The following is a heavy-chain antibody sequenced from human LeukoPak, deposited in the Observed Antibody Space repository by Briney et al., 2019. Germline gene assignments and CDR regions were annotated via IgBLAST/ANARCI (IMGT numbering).Heavy chain of an antibody. J-gene: IGHJ6*03. CDR1: GGSISSGSYY. CDR2: IYTSGST. Sequence: SETLSLTCTVSGGSISSGSYYWSWIRQPAGKGLEWIGRIYTSGSTNYNPSLKSRVTISVDTSKNQFSLKLSSVTAADTAVYYCARDPPAPFYDFWSGYYHYYYYYMDVWGKGTTVTVSS. V-gene: IGHV4-61*02. D-gene: IGHD3-3*01. CDR3: ARDPPAPFYDFWSGYYHYYYYYMDV.